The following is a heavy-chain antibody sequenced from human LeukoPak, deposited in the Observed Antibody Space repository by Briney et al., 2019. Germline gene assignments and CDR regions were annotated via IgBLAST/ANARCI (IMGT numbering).Heavy chain of an antibody. CDR3: ARVGPMVRGAPVRY. Sequence: VKVSCKASGGTFSSYAISWVRQAPGQGLEWMGGIIPIFGTANYAQKFQGRVTITADESTSTAYMELSSLRSEDTAVYYCARVGPMVRGAPVRYWGQGTLVTVSS. CDR1: GGTFSSYA. J-gene: IGHJ4*02. V-gene: IGHV1-69*13. D-gene: IGHD3-10*01. CDR2: IIPIFGTA.